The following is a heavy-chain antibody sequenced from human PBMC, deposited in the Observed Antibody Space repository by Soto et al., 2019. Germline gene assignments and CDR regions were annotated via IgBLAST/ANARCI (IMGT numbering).Heavy chain of an antibody. J-gene: IGHJ4*02. V-gene: IGHV1-18*01. CDR3: ARDTSYGSGTVDY. D-gene: IGHD3-10*01. Sequence: QVQLVQSGAEVKKPGASVKVSCKASGYTFSSYGISWVRQAPGQGLEWMGWISAYNGNSYYAQKLQGRVTLTTDTYTSTAYMELRSLTSDDTAVYYCARDTSYGSGTVDYWGQGTLVPVSS. CDR2: ISAYNGNS. CDR1: GYTFSSYG.